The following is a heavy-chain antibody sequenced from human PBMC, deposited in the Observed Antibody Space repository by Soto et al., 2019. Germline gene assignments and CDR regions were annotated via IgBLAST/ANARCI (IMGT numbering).Heavy chain of an antibody. V-gene: IGHV4-39*01. Sequence: SETLSLTCTVSGGSIRSSTYYWGWIRQPPGKGLEWIGSIYYSGSTHYNPSLKSRVTMSVDTSKNQFSLKLSSVTAADTAVYYCARHNYDSRGYYHYYYGMDVWGQGTTVTVSS. CDR1: GGSIRSSTYY. D-gene: IGHD3-22*01. J-gene: IGHJ6*02. CDR3: ARHNYDSRGYYHYYYGMDV. CDR2: IYYSGST.